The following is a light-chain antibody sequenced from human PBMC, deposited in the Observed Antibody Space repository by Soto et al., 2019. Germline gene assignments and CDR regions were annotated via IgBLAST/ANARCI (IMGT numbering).Light chain of an antibody. V-gene: IGKV1-5*03. Sequence: DIQMTQSPATLSSSVGDRVTITCRASQSISSWLAWYQQKPGKAPKVLIYKASTLESGVPSRFSGSGSGTEFTLTISSLQPDDFATYYCQQYSTSSPAFGQGTKVDIK. J-gene: IGKJ1*01. CDR3: QQYSTSSPA. CDR1: QSISSW. CDR2: KAS.